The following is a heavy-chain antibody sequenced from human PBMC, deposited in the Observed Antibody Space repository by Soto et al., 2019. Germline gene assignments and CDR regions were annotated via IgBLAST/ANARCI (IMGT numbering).Heavy chain of an antibody. D-gene: IGHD6-13*01. CDR3: AREPPPPSLAAADYYYYYGMDV. J-gene: IGHJ6*02. CDR2: IYYSGST. Sequence: SETLSLTCTVSGGSISSYYWSWIRQPPGKGLEWIGYIYYSGSTNYNPSLKSRVTISVDTSKNQFSLRSEDTAVYHWAREPPPPSLAAADYYYYYGMDVWGQGTTVTVSS. V-gene: IGHV4-59*01. CDR1: GGSISSYY.